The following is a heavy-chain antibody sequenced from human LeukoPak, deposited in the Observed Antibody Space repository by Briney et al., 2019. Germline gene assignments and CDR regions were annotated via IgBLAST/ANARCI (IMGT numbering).Heavy chain of an antibody. CDR2: ISAYNGNT. CDR3: AQTHSSSWYFGFDY. CDR1: GYTFTSYG. D-gene: IGHD6-13*01. J-gene: IGHJ4*02. Sequence: ASVKVSCKASGYTFTSYGISWVRQAPGQGLEWMGWISAYNGNTNYAQKFQGRVTMTTDTSTSTAYMELRSLRSDDTAVYYCAQTHSSSWYFGFDYWGQGTLVTVSS. V-gene: IGHV1-18*01.